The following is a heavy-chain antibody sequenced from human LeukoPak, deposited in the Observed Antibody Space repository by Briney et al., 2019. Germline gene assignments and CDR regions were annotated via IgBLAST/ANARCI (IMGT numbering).Heavy chain of an antibody. D-gene: IGHD3-3*01. J-gene: IGHJ6*02. V-gene: IGHV3-23*01. Sequence: GGFLRLSCAASGFTFSSYAMHWVRQAPGKGLEWVSAISGSGGSTYYADSVKGRFTISRDNSKNTLYLQMNSLRAEDTAVYYCAKYQGVAYTQIGDYYYGMDVWGQGTTVTVSS. CDR2: ISGSGGST. CDR3: AKYQGVAYTQIGDYYYGMDV. CDR1: GFTFSSYA.